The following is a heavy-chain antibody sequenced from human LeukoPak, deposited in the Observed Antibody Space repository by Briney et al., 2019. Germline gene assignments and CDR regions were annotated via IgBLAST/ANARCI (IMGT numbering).Heavy chain of an antibody. Sequence: GGSLRLSCAACGFTFSSYAMSWVRQARGKGREGISGFRGGGGSTYYADSVKGRFTITRDNSKNTLYLQMNSLRAEDTAVYYCASPYYYASGSFDVWGQGTLVTVSS. D-gene: IGHD3-10*01. CDR3: ASPYYYASGSFDV. CDR2: FRGGGGST. CDR1: GFTFSSYA. V-gene: IGHV3-23*01. J-gene: IGHJ4*02.